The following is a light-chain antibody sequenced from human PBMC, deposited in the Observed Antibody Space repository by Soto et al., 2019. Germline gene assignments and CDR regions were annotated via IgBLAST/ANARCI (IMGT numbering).Light chain of an antibody. V-gene: IGKV3-15*01. CDR3: QHYNYWPYT. J-gene: IGKJ2*01. Sequence: IVRTQSPATLCLSPGDRAALSCGASQTIDNTLAWYQRKPGQAPRLLIYDASTRATGVPARFSGSGSGTDFTLTISSLQSEDFAVYYCQHYNYWPYTFGQGTKVDIK. CDR1: QTIDNT. CDR2: DAS.